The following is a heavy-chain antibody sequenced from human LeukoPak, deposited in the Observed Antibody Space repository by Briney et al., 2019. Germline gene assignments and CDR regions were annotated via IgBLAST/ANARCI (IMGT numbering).Heavy chain of an antibody. CDR2: IYYSGST. V-gene: IGHV4-39*01. CDR1: GGSISRSNYY. CDR3: AGRGSGSYYYFDY. J-gene: IGHJ4*02. Sequence: SETLSLTCTVSGGSISRSNYYWGWIRQPPGKGLEWIGTIYYSGSTYYNPSLKNRVTISVDPSSNQFSLKLNSVTAADTAVYYCAGRGSGSYYYFDYWSQGTLVTVSS. D-gene: IGHD1-26*01.